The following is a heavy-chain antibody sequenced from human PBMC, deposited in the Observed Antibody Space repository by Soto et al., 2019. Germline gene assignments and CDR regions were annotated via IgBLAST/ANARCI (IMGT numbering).Heavy chain of an antibody. CDR2: ISSSSSYI. Sequence: EVQLVESGGDLVKPGGSLRLSCAASGFTFSSYSMNWVRQAPGKGLEWVSSISSSSSYIYYADSVKGRFTISRDNAKNSLYLQMNSLRAEDTAVYYCARDPTDYDSSGFDYWGQGTLVTVSS. V-gene: IGHV3-21*01. CDR3: ARDPTDYDSSGFDY. CDR1: GFTFSSYS. J-gene: IGHJ4*02. D-gene: IGHD3-22*01.